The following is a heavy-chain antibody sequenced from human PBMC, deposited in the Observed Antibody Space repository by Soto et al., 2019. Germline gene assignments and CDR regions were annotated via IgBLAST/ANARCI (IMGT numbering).Heavy chain of an antibody. V-gene: IGHV4-59*01. J-gene: IGHJ4*02. CDR3: ASGGRAYCSGGSCYDLFDY. Sequence: PSETLSLTCTVSGGSISSYYWSWIRQPPGKGLEWIGYIYYSGSTNYNPSLKSRVTMSLDTSKNQFSLKMSSVTAADTTVYYCASGGRAYCSGGSCYDLFDYWGQGTRVTVS. CDR1: GGSISSYY. D-gene: IGHD2-15*01. CDR2: IYYSGST.